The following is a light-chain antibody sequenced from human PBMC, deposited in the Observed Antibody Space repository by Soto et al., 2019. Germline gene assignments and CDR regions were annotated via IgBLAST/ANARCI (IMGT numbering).Light chain of an antibody. CDR1: SSDVGGYNY. Sequence: QSALTQPASVSGSPGQSITISCTGTSSDVGGYNYVSWYQQHPGKAPKLMIYDVSNRPSGVSNRFSGSKSGNTASLTISGLQAEDEAYYYCNSYTSSSTLLFGGGTKLTVL. J-gene: IGLJ2*01. V-gene: IGLV2-14*01. CDR2: DVS. CDR3: NSYTSSSTLL.